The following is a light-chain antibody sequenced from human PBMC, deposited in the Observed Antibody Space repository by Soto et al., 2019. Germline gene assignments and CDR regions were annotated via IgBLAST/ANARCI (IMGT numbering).Light chain of an antibody. CDR3: QQNNKWPPVT. Sequence: EVVMTQSPATVSVSPGEGVTLSCRASQTISNDLAWYQQKPGQAPRLLIYGASTRATGVPARFIVGGSGTDFTLAISSLHSEDFAFYYCQQNNKWPPVTFGGGTKVVFK. J-gene: IGKJ4*01. CDR1: QTISND. V-gene: IGKV3-15*01. CDR2: GAS.